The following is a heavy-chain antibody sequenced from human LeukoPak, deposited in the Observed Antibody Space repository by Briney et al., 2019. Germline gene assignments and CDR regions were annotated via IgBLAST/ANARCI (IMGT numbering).Heavy chain of an antibody. CDR1: GFTFSSYA. CDR3: ATSQGPGNHWFDP. Sequence: PGGSLRLSCAASGFTFSSYAMHWVRQAPGKGLEWVSVISTGDEIHYAESVRGRFTISRDSSSNTLSLHMNSLRVEDTAIYYCATSQGPGNHWFDPWGQGTLVTVSS. J-gene: IGHJ5*02. CDR2: ISTGDEI. V-gene: IGHV3-53*01.